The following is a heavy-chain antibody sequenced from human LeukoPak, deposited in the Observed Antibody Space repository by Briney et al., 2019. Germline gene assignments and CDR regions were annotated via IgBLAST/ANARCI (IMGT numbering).Heavy chain of an antibody. D-gene: IGHD1-1*01. J-gene: IGHJ4*02. Sequence: PSGTLSLTWAVSGGSITSSNWWSWVRQPPGKGLEWIGEMSHSGTTKYNPSLESRVTMSVDKSKNQFSLKLTSVTAADTAVYFSARVTGTTPFDYWGQGTLVTVSS. V-gene: IGHV4-4*02. CDR1: GGSITSSNW. CDR2: MSHSGTT. CDR3: ARVTGTTPFDY.